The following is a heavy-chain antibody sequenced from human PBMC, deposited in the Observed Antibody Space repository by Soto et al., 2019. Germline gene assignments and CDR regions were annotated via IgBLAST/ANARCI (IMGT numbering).Heavy chain of an antibody. Sequence: PSETLSLTCTVSGGSVSDSNFYWGWVRQPPGKGLEWIGSISYGGYTYDIPSLKSRVTMSVDTSKNKLSLKLNSVTAAATAVYYCARAVEERDSGYDLKWFDPWGQGTLVTVSS. J-gene: IGHJ5*02. V-gene: IGHV4-39*01. D-gene: IGHD5-12*01. CDR2: ISYGGYT. CDR1: GGSVSDSNFY. CDR3: ARAVEERDSGYDLKWFDP.